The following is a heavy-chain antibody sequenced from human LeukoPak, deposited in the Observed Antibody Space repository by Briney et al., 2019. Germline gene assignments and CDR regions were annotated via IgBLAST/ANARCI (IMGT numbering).Heavy chain of an antibody. V-gene: IGHV3-33*01. J-gene: IGHJ3*02. CDR1: GFTFSSYG. CDR2: IWYDGSNK. CDR3: ARAFYYYDSSGYMGAFDI. D-gene: IGHD3-22*01. Sequence: GGSLRLSCAASGFTFSSYGMHWVRQAPGKGLEWVAVIWYDGSNKYYADYVKGRFTISRDNSKNTLYLQMNSLRAEDTAVYYCARAFYYYDSSGYMGAFDIWGQGTMVTVSS.